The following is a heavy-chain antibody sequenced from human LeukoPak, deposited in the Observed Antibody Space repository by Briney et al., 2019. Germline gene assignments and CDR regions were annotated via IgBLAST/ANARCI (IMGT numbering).Heavy chain of an antibody. D-gene: IGHD6-19*01. V-gene: IGHV1-2*02. Sequence: ASVKVSCKASGYTFSDYYMHWVRQAPGQGLEWMGWINPYSGGTNYAEKFQGRVTMTRDTSMTTAYMELSSLRSDDTAMYYCATLRRSGWYIGDWGQRTLVTVSS. CDR2: INPYSGGT. CDR1: GYTFSDYY. CDR3: ATLRRSGWYIGD. J-gene: IGHJ4*02.